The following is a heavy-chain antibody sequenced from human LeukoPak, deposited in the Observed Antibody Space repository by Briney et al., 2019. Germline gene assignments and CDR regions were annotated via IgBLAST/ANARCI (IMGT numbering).Heavy chain of an antibody. J-gene: IGHJ5*02. CDR3: ATAGYYASGT. Sequence: GSLRLSCAASGITFTNYAMTWVRQAPGEGLEWVSVISDSGTTTYYADSVKGRFTISRDNSKNTLYLQMNSLRADDTAVYYCATAGYYASGTWGQGTLVTVSS. CDR2: ISDSGTTT. V-gene: IGHV3-23*01. D-gene: IGHD3-10*01. CDR1: GITFTNYA.